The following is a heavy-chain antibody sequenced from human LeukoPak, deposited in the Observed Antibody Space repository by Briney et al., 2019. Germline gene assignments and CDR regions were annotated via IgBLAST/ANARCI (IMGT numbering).Heavy chain of an antibody. CDR3: ARGGGYCVNGVCQKDY. CDR1: GFTFSSYA. Sequence: GGSLRLSCAASGFTFSSYAMHWVRQAPGKGLEWVAVISYDGSNKYYADSVKGRFTISRDNSKNTLYLQMNSLRAEDTALYYCARGGGYCVNGVCQKDYWGQGTLVTVSS. V-gene: IGHV3-30*04. CDR2: ISYDGSNK. D-gene: IGHD2-8*01. J-gene: IGHJ4*02.